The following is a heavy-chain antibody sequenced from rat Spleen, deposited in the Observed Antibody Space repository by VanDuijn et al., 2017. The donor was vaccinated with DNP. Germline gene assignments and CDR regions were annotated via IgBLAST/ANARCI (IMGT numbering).Heavy chain of an antibody. D-gene: IGHD5-1*01. V-gene: IGHV2-32*01. CDR1: GFSLTNYH. J-gene: IGHJ2*01. CDR2: VWIGGTT. Sequence: QVQLKESGPGLVQPSQTLSLTCTVSGFSLTNYHVHWVRQPSGKGLEWMGVVWIGGTTHISSIFKSRVSINRDTSRNQVFLKMNSLQTEDTAMYFCARIGGANWGYYFDYWGQGVMVTVSS. CDR3: ARIGGANWGYYFDY.